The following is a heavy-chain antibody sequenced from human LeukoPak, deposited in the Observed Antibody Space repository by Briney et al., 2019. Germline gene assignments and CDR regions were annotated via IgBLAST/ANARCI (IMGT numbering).Heavy chain of an antibody. V-gene: IGHV3-23*01. J-gene: IGHJ4*02. CDR3: AKAGIGVVGYFDY. D-gene: IGHD6-19*01. Sequence: GGSLRLSCAASGFTFNSYAMGWVRQAPGKGLEWVSAIRGSGGGTYYADSVKGRFTISRDNSKNTLYLQMNSLRDEDTALYYCAKAGIGVVGYFDYWGQGTLVTVSS. CDR2: IRGSGGGT. CDR1: GFTFNSYA.